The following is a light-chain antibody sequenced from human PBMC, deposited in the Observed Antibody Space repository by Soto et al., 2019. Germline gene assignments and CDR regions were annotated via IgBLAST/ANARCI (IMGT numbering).Light chain of an antibody. CDR1: QSVTNNY. Sequence: EVVLTQSPGTLSFSPGESATLSCRASQSVTNNYFAWYQQKPGQAPRLLIFGSSDRATGIPDRFSGSGSGTDFTLTISRLEPEDFAVYYCHQYGSSPPYTFGQGTKLEIK. V-gene: IGKV3-20*01. J-gene: IGKJ2*01. CDR3: HQYGSSPPYT. CDR2: GSS.